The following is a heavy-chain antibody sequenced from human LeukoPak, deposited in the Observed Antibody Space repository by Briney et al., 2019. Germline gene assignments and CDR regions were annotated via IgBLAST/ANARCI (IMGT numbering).Heavy chain of an antibody. V-gene: IGHV1-2*02. J-gene: IGHJ5*02. D-gene: IGHD6-19*01. CDR1: GYTFTGYY. CDR3: ARIEYSSGWYPS. Sequence: ASVEVSRQASGYTFTGYYMHWVRQAPGQGLEWMGWINPNSGGTNYAQKFQGRVTMTRDTSISTAYMELSRLRSDDTAVYYCARIEYSSGWYPSWGQGTLVTVSS. CDR2: INPNSGGT.